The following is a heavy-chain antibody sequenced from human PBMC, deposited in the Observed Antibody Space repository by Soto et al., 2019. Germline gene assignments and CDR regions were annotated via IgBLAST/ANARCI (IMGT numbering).Heavy chain of an antibody. J-gene: IGHJ6*02. Sequence: SETLSLTCTVSGGSISSYYWSWIRQPPGKGLEWIGYIYYSGSTNYNPSLKSRVTISVDTSKNQFSLKLSSVTAADTAVYYCARTNWNYPRDYYYYGMDVWGQGTTVTVSS. CDR2: IYYSGST. CDR1: GGSISSYY. CDR3: ARTNWNYPRDYYYYGMDV. D-gene: IGHD1-7*01. V-gene: IGHV4-59*01.